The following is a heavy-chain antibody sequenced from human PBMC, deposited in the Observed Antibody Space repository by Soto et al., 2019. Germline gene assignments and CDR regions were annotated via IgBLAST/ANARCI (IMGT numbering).Heavy chain of an antibody. CDR3: ASSDTVTTWAYDY. CDR2: IYYSGST. V-gene: IGHV4-59*08. Sequence: SETLSLTCTVSGGSISSYYWSWIRQPPGKGLEWIGYIYYSGSTNYNPSLKSRVTISVDTSKNQFSLKLSSVTAADTAVYYCASSDTVTTWAYDYWGQGTLVTVSS. CDR1: GGSISSYY. D-gene: IGHD4-17*01. J-gene: IGHJ4*02.